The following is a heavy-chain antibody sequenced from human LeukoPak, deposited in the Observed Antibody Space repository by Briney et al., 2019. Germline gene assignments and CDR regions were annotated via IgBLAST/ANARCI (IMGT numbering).Heavy chain of an antibody. CDR3: AKAPIGFGVPIGSNWFDP. CDR2: ISWNSGSI. Sequence: GESLRLSCAASGFTFDDYAMRWVRQAPGKGLEWVSGISWNSGSIGYADSVEGRFTISRDNAKNSLYLQMNSLRAEDTALYYCAKAPIGFGVPIGSNWFDPWGQGTLVTVSS. J-gene: IGHJ5*02. D-gene: IGHD3-10*01. CDR1: GFTFDDYA. V-gene: IGHV3-9*01.